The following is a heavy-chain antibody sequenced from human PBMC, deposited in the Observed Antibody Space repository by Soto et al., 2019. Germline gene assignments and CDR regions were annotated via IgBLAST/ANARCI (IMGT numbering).Heavy chain of an antibody. CDR3: AREGGVWGSFRYFDY. V-gene: IGHV1-18*04. D-gene: IGHD3-16*02. CDR2: ISPYNGNT. J-gene: IGHJ4*02. Sequence: QVQLVQSGVEVQKPGASVKVSCKASGYTFSSYVINWLRQAPGQGLEWMGWISPYNGNTKYGQNLQGRVTMSTDTSTSIVDMELRSLRSDDTAVYYCAREGGVWGSFRYFDYWGQGTLVTVSP. CDR1: GYTFSSYV.